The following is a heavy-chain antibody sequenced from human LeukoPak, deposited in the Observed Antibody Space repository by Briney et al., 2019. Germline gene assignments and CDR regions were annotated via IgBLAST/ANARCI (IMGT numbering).Heavy chain of an antibody. D-gene: IGHD3-10*01. J-gene: IGHJ4*02. CDR3: ATERRAGFDY. CDR2: IRSKTDGGTT. CDR1: GLTFCDAR. Sequence: PGGSLRLSCAASGLTFCDARMTRVRPAPGKGLGLDARIRSKTDGGTTRYAAPVKGSFTISKDDSNNTPDLQLHNLNTHDTAVHYCATERRAGFDYWGQGTLVTVSS. V-gene: IGHV3-15*01.